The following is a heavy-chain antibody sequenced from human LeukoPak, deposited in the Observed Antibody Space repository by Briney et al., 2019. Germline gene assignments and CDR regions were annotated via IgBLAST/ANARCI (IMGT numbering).Heavy chain of an antibody. CDR2: IKQDGSEK. J-gene: IGHJ5*02. V-gene: IGHV3-7*01. D-gene: IGHD6-13*01. Sequence: PGGSLRLSCAASGFTFSSYWMSWVRQAPGKGLEWVANIKQDGSEKYYVDSVKGRFTISRDNAKNSLYLQMNSLRAEDTAVYYCARERRGYINDWFDPWGQGTLVTVSS. CDR3: ARERRGYINDWFDP. CDR1: GFTFSSYW.